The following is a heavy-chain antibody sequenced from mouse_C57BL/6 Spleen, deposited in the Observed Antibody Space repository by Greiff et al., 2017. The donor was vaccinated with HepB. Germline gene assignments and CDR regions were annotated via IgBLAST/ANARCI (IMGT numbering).Heavy chain of an antibody. D-gene: IGHD3-1*01. V-gene: IGHV5-9-1*02. CDR3: TRDRASLYLYYAMDY. CDR2: ISSGGDYI. CDR1: GFTFSSYA. J-gene: IGHJ4*01. Sequence: EVNLVESGEGLVKPGGSLKLSCAASGFTFSSYAMSWVRQTPEKRLEWVAYISSGGDYIYYADTVKGRFTISRDNARNTLYLQMSSLKSEDTAMYYCTRDRASLYLYYAMDYWGQGTSVTVSS.